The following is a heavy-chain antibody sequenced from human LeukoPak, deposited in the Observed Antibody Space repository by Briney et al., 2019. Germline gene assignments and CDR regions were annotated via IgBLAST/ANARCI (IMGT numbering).Heavy chain of an antibody. Sequence: LAGGSLRLSCAASGFTFSSYAMSWVRQAPGKGLEWVSAISGSGGSTYYADSVKGRFTISRDNSKNTLYLQMNSLRAEDTAVYYRAKGVAYVWGSLYYFDYWGQGTLVTVSS. CDR2: ISGSGGST. CDR3: AKGVAYVWGSLYYFDY. V-gene: IGHV3-23*01. J-gene: IGHJ4*02. D-gene: IGHD3-16*01. CDR1: GFTFSSYA.